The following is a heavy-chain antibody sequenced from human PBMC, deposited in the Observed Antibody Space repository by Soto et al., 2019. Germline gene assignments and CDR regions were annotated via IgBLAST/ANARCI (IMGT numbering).Heavy chain of an antibody. Sequence: QVQLVESGGGVVQPGRSLRLSCAASGFTFSSYGMHWVRQAPGKGLEWGAVIWYDGSNKYYADSVKGRFTISRDNSKYTLYLQMNSLRAEDTAVYYCARDGYCSGGSCYSVPVFDYWGQGTLVTVSS. V-gene: IGHV3-33*01. CDR2: IWYDGSNK. D-gene: IGHD2-15*01. J-gene: IGHJ4*02. CDR1: GFTFSSYG. CDR3: ARDGYCSGGSCYSVPVFDY.